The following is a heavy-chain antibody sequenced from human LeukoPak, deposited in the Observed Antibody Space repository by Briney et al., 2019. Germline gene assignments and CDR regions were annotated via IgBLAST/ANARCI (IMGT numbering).Heavy chain of an antibody. D-gene: IGHD1-26*01. Sequence: GGSLRLSCAASGFTFSSYSMHWVRQAPGKGLEWVSSISSSSSYIYYADSVKGRFTISRDNAKNSLYLQMNSLRAEDTAVYYCAKESYSEGATIHCDYWGQGTLVTVSS. CDR1: GFTFSSYS. CDR3: AKESYSEGATIHCDY. V-gene: IGHV3-21*04. CDR2: ISSSSSYI. J-gene: IGHJ4*02.